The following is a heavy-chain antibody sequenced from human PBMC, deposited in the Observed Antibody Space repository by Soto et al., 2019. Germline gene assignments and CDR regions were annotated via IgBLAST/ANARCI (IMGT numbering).Heavy chain of an antibody. CDR3: AKEASPDDYGNDAFDI. V-gene: IGHV3-23*01. Sequence: PGGSLRLSCAASGFTFSSYAMSWVRQAPGKGLEWVSAISGSGGSTYYADSVKGRFTISRDNSKNTLYLQMNSLRAEHTAVYYCAKEASPDDYGNDAFDIWGQGTMVTVSS. CDR2: ISGSGGST. J-gene: IGHJ3*02. CDR1: GFTFSSYA. D-gene: IGHD4-17*01.